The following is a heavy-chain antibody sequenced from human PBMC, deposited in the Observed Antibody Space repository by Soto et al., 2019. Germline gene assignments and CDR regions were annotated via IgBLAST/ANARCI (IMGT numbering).Heavy chain of an antibody. CDR1: GGSISSYY. D-gene: IGHD3-9*01. CDR3: ATVPGTYYDILTGYLPTDAFDI. J-gene: IGHJ3*02. CDR2: IYYSGST. Sequence: PSETLSLTCTVSGGSISSYYWSWIRQPPGKGLEWIGYIYYSGSTNYNPSLKSRVTISVDTSKNQFSLKLSSVTAADTAVYYCATVPGTYYDILTGYLPTDAFDIWGQGTMVTVSS. V-gene: IGHV4-59*01.